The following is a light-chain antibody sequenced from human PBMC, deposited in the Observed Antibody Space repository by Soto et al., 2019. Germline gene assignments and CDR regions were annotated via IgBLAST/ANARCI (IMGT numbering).Light chain of an antibody. J-gene: IGLJ2*01. CDR2: EVS. CDR1: SSDIGGYNS. Sequence: QSALTQPPSASGSPGQSVTISCTGTSSDIGGYNSVSWYQQHPGKAPNLMIYEVSKRPAGVPDRFSVSKSGNTASLTVSALPGEDEADYYCNSFAVGNHVVFGGGTKVTVL. CDR3: NSFAVGNHVV. V-gene: IGLV2-8*01.